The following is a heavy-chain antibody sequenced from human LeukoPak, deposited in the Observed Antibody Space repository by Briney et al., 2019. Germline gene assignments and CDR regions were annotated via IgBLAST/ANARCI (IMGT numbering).Heavy chain of an antibody. CDR1: GYTFTSYY. V-gene: IGHV1-46*01. D-gene: IGHD3-22*01. CDR3: AREGIDDSSGSNWFDP. CDR2: INPSGGST. J-gene: IGHJ5*02. Sequence: ASVKVSCKASGYTFTSYYMHWVRQAPGQGLEWMGIINPSGGSTSYAQKFQGRVTMTRDTSTSTAYMELSSLRSEDTAVYYCAREGIDDSSGSNWFDPWGQGTLVTVSS.